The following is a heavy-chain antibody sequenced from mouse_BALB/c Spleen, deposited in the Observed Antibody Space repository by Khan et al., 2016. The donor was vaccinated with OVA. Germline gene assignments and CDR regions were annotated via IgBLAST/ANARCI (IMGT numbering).Heavy chain of an antibody. V-gene: IGHV5-4*02. CDR2: ISDGGSYT. D-gene: IGHD2-14*01. Sequence: EVELVESGGGLVKPGGSLKLSCAASGFTFSDYYMYWVRQTPEKRLEWVATISDGGSYTYSPDSVTGRFTISRDNAQNNLYLQMNSLKSEDTAMYYCAREWGLYRYAWFAYWGQGTLVTVSA. CDR1: GFTFSDYY. J-gene: IGHJ3*01. CDR3: AREWGLYRYAWFAY.